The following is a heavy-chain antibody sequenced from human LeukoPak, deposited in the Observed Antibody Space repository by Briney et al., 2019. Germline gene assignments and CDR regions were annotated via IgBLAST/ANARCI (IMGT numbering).Heavy chain of an antibody. J-gene: IGHJ3*02. CDR2: ISSSGSTI. V-gene: IGHV3-48*03. CDR3: ARELELGIDAFDI. D-gene: IGHD7-27*01. Sequence: GGSLRLSCAASGFTFSSYEMNWVRQAPGKGLEWVSYISSSGSTIYYADSVKGRFTVSRDNAKNSLYLQMNSLRAEDTAVYYCARELELGIDAFDIWGQGTMVTVSS. CDR1: GFTFSSYE.